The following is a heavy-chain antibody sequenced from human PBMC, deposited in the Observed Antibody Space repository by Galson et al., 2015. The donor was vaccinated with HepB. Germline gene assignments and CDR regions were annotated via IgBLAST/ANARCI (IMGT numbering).Heavy chain of an antibody. Sequence: SVKVSCKASGYTFTSYYMHWVRQAHGQGLEWRGIINPSGGSTSYAQKFQGRVTMTRDTSTSTVYMELSSLRSEDTAVYYCARAMVRGVEAALDIWCQGTMFTVSS. D-gene: IGHD3-10*01. CDR3: ARAMVRGVEAALDI. V-gene: IGHV1-46*01. CDR2: INPSGGST. CDR1: GYTFTSYY. J-gene: IGHJ3*02.